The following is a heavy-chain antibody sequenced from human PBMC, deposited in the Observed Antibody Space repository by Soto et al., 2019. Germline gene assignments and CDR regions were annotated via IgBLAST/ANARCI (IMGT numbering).Heavy chain of an antibody. Sequence: QVQLVQSGAEVKKPGASVKVSCKASGYTFTSYDINWVRQATGQGLEWMGWMNPNSGNTGYAQKFQGRVTMTRNTSISTAYMELSSLRSEDTAVYSCARGPSRSTWYYYDSSGPADYWGQGTLVTVSS. CDR2: MNPNSGNT. CDR3: ARGPSRSTWYYYDSSGPADY. J-gene: IGHJ4*02. CDR1: GYTFTSYD. V-gene: IGHV1-8*01. D-gene: IGHD3-22*01.